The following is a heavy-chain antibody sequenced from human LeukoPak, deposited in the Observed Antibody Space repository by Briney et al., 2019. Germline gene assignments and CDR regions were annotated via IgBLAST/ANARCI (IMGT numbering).Heavy chain of an antibody. Sequence: GGSLRLSCAASGFTFSDCAMHWVRQAPGKGLESVSAINSNGVTTYYANSVKGRFTISRDNSKNTVYLQMGSLRAEDMAVYYCARVLGGDWNWYSDLWGRGTLVTVSS. V-gene: IGHV3-64*01. CDR1: GFTFSDCA. CDR2: INSNGVTT. CDR3: ARVLGGDWNWYSDL. D-gene: IGHD2-21*02. J-gene: IGHJ2*01.